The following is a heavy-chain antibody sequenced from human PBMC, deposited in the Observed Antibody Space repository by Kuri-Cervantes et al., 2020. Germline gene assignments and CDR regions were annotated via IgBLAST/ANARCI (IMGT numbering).Heavy chain of an antibody. D-gene: IGHD6-19*01. V-gene: IGHV3-30-3*02. CDR2: ISYDGSNK. Sequence: GGSLRLSCAASGFTFSSYAMHWVRQAPGKGLEWVAVISYDGSNKYYADSVKGRFTISRDNAKNSLYLQMNSLRADDTALYYCAKLQGDGSGWPLNAFDIWGQGTMVTVSS. J-gene: IGHJ3*02. CDR3: AKLQGDGSGWPLNAFDI. CDR1: GFTFSSYA.